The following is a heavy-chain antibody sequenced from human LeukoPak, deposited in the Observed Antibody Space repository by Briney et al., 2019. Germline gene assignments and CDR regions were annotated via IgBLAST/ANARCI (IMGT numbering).Heavy chain of an antibody. CDR2: ISAYNGNT. V-gene: IGHV1-18*01. CDR3: ARGGDSSSSTRPFDY. CDR1: GYTFTSYG. D-gene: IGHD6-6*01. Sequence: ASVKVTRKASGYTFTSYGISWVRQAPGQGLEWMGWISAYNGNTNYAQKLQGRVTMTTDTSTSTAYMELRSLRSDDTAVYYCARGGDSSSSTRPFDYWGQGTLVTVSS. J-gene: IGHJ4*02.